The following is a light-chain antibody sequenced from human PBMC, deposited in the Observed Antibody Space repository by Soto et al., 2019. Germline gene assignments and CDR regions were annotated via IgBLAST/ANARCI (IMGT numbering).Light chain of an antibody. V-gene: IGKV2-28*01. CDR1: HSLLHSNGYDQ. CDR2: SGF. Sequence: DIVLTQFPLSLSVTPGEPASISCRSSHSLLHSNGYDQLDWYVQRPGQSPQLLIFSGFDRASGVPDRISASGSGTRFTLKISRVEAEDVGIYYCMQSLQDPQTFGQGTKVDIK. CDR3: MQSLQDPQT. J-gene: IGKJ1*01.